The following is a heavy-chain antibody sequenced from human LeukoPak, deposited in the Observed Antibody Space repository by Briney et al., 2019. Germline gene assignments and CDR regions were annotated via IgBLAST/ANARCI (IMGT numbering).Heavy chain of an antibody. V-gene: IGHV4-61*09. CDR2: IYRSGST. J-gene: IGHJ6*03. D-gene: IGHD6-6*01. CDR1: GGSISSGSYY. Sequence: PSETLSLTCTVSGGSISSGSYYWSWIRQPAGKRLEWIGHIYRSGSTNYNPSLKSRVTISVDTSKNQFSLKLSSVTAADTAVYYCARGPEYSSSDYYYYYMDVWGKGTTVTVSS. CDR3: ARGPEYSSSDYYYYYMDV.